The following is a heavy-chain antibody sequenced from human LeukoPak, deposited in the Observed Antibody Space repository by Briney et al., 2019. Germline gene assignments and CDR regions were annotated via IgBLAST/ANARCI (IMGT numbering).Heavy chain of an antibody. CDR3: AKVALGGTESFIGDFDY. V-gene: IGHV3-23*01. J-gene: IGHJ4*02. D-gene: IGHD2-15*01. Sequence: GGSLRLPCAASGFTFSSYAMSWVRQAPGKGLEWVSAISGSGGSTYYADSVKGRFTISRDNSKNTLYLQMNSLRAEDTAVYYCAKVALGGTESFIGDFDYWGQGTLVTVSS. CDR2: ISGSGGST. CDR1: GFTFSSYA.